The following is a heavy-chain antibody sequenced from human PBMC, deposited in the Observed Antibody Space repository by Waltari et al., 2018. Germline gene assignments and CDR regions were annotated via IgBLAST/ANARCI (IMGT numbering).Heavy chain of an antibody. D-gene: IGHD3-10*01. CDR3: AKAKHARGGSFYYMDV. CDR1: GFTFSSYG. Sequence: QVQLVESGGGVVQPGRSLRLSCAASGFTFSSYGMHWVRQAPGKGLGWVEVISYDGSNKYYAESLKGRFTISRDNSKNTLYLQMNSLRAEDTAVYYCAKAKHARGGSFYYMDVWGKGTTVTVSS. CDR2: ISYDGSNK. J-gene: IGHJ6*03. V-gene: IGHV3-30*18.